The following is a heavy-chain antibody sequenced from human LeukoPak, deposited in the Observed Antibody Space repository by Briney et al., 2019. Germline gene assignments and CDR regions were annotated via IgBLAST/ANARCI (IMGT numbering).Heavy chain of an antibody. CDR1: GFTFSSYS. CDR2: ISSSANTI. D-gene: IGHD5-24*01. Sequence: PGGSLRLSCAASGFTFSSYSMNWVRQAPGKGLEWVSYISSSANTIYYADSVKGRFTISVDNAKNSLYLQMNSLRGEDTAVYYCARDHRYTFDYWGQGTLVTVSS. V-gene: IGHV3-48*01. CDR3: ARDHRYTFDY. J-gene: IGHJ4*02.